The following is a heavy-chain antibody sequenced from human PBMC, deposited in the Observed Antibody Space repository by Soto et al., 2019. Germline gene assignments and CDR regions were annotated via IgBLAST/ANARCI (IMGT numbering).Heavy chain of an antibody. V-gene: IGHV3-30*18. CDR2: ISYDGRNG. CDR3: VKDFGSGYLQVGADL. J-gene: IGHJ5*02. Sequence: PGLSLRLSCSASGFAFSSRGMHWVRQAPGKGLEWVALISYDGRNGKYAESLKGRFTISRDNSESTLYLQMNGLRPEDAAVYYCVKDFGSGYLQVGADLWGQGTQVTVSS. D-gene: IGHD2-15*01. CDR1: GFAFSSRG.